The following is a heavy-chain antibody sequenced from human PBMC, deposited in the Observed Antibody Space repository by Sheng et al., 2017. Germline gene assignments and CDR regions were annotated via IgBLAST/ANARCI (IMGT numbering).Heavy chain of an antibody. CDR2: VYYSGRT. J-gene: IGHJ4*02. D-gene: IGHD3-22*01. Sequence: QVQLQESGPGLVKPSENLSLVCTVSGGSISPNYWTWIRQSPGKGLEWIGCVYYSGRTFYRPSLKSRVTISVDTSKNQFSLKLTSVTAADTAVYYCARATYYSDTSGYYYFDYWGQGALVTVSS. CDR3: ARATYYSDTSGYYYFDY. V-gene: IGHV4-59*01. CDR1: GGSISPNY.